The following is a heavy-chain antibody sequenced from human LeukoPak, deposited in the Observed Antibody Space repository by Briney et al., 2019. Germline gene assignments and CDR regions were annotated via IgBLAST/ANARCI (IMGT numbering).Heavy chain of an antibody. Sequence: SQTLPLTCTVSGGSISSGSYYWSWIRQPAGKGLEWIGRIYTSGSTNYNPSLKSRVTISVDTSKNQFSLKLSSVTAADTAVYYCAREPPIAAAGTSYFDYWGQGTLVTVSS. CDR3: AREPPIAAAGTSYFDY. CDR2: IYTSGST. D-gene: IGHD6-13*01. J-gene: IGHJ4*02. CDR1: GGSISSGSYY. V-gene: IGHV4-61*02.